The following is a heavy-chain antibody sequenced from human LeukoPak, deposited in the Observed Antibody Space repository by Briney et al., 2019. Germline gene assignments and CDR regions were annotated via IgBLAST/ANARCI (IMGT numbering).Heavy chain of an antibody. CDR1: GFTFDDYA. Sequence: GRSLRLSCAASGFTFDDYAVHWVRQAPGKGLEWVSGISWNSGSIGYADSVKGRFTISRDNAKNSLYLQMNSLRAEDTALYYCAKENWSGYYGAFDIWGQGTMVTVSS. D-gene: IGHD3-3*01. V-gene: IGHV3-9*01. CDR2: ISWNSGSI. CDR3: AKENWSGYYGAFDI. J-gene: IGHJ3*02.